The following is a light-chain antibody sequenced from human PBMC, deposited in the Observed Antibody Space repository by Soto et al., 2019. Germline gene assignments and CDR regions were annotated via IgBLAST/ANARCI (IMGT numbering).Light chain of an antibody. V-gene: IGKV1-5*03. CDR1: QSISSW. CDR2: KAS. Sequence: DIQMTQSPSTLSASVGDRVTITFRASQSISSWLAWYQQKPGKAPKLLIYKASSLESGVPSRFSGSGSGTDFTLTISSLQPEDVATYYCQKYNSAYGTFGQGTKVDIK. J-gene: IGKJ1*01. CDR3: QKYNSAYGT.